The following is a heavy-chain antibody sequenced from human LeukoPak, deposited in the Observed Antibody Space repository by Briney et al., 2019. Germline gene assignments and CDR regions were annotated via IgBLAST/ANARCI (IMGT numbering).Heavy chain of an antibody. V-gene: IGHV1-18*01. CDR3: ARDGDMATHECWYFDL. CDR2: INAYNGNT. D-gene: IGHD5-24*01. J-gene: IGHJ2*01. Sequence: ASVTVSFKTCGSTFTSYWFSWVRQAPGKGREWMGWINAYNGNTNYAQKLQDRVTMTTDTFTSTAYMELRSLRSDDTAVYYCARDGDMATHECWYFDLWGRGTLVTVSS. CDR1: GSTFTSYW.